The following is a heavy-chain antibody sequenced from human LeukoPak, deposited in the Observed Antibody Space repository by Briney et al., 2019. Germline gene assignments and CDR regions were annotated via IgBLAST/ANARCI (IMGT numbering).Heavy chain of an antibody. CDR3: ARGDIVVVPAATGDNKAFDI. Sequence: SETLSLTCTVSGGSISSGDYYWSWIRQPPGKGLEWIGEINHSGSTNYNPSLKSRVTISVDTSKNQFSLKLSSVTAADTAVYYCARGDIVVVPAATGDNKAFDIWGQGTMVTVSS. J-gene: IGHJ3*02. CDR1: GGSISSGDYY. CDR2: INHSGST. D-gene: IGHD2-2*01. V-gene: IGHV4-30-4*01.